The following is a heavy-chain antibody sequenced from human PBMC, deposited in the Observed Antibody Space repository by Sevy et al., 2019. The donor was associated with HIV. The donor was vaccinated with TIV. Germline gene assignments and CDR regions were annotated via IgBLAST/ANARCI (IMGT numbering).Heavy chain of an antibody. CDR1: GFIFSNYG. CDR2: ISSSGSYT. Sequence: GGSLRLSCAASGFIFSNYGMNWVRQAPGKGLEWVSSISSSGSYTNYADSVKGRFTISRDNAKNSLYLQMNSLRAEDTAVYYCARVPAYYDFWSGYEPYFDYWGQGTLVTVSS. V-gene: IGHV3-21*01. CDR3: ARVPAYYDFWSGYEPYFDY. D-gene: IGHD3-3*01. J-gene: IGHJ4*02.